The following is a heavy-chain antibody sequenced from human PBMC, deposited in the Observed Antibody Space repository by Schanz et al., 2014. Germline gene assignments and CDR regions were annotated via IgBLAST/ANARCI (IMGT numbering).Heavy chain of an antibody. CDR2: VIPILGVT. J-gene: IGHJ4*02. V-gene: IGHV1-69*02. CDR1: GGTFSGLT. Sequence: QVQLVQSGADVKKPGSSVRVSCKASGGTFSGLTFSWVRQAPGQGLEWMGRVIPILGVTHYAQKFQGRVTITADKSTTTAYMELNSLNSDDTAVYYCARAFGGYDPAGALDYWGQGTLVTVSS. CDR3: ARAFGGYDPAGALDY. D-gene: IGHD5-12*01.